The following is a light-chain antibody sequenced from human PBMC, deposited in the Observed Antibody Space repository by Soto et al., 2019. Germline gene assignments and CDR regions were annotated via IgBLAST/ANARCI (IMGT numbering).Light chain of an antibody. Sequence: EIVLTQSPGTLSLSPGERATLSCRASQSIASSYLAWFQQKPGQAPKLLIYGASSRATGIPDRFSGSGSRTEFTLTITRLEPEDFAVYYCQQYGSSPRFTFGPGTKVDIK. J-gene: IGKJ3*01. CDR3: QQYGSSPRFT. CDR1: QSIASSY. CDR2: GAS. V-gene: IGKV3-20*01.